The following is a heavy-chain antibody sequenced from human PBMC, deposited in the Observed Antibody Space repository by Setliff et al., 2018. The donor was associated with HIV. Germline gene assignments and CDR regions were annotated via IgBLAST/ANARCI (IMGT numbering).Heavy chain of an antibody. CDR1: GGSISSYY. CDR2: IYTSGST. V-gene: IGHV4-4*08. J-gene: IGHJ4*02. Sequence: SETLSLTCTVSGGSISSYYWSWIRQPPGKGLEWIGYIYTSGSTFYNPSLKSRVTITVDTSKNQISLQLTSVTAEDTALYYCARLPQDWGQGTLVTVSS. CDR3: ARLPQD.